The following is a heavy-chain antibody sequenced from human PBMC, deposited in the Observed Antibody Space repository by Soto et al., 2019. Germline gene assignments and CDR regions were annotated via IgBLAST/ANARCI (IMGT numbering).Heavy chain of an antibody. CDR1: GEYISNGYY. Sequence: PSETLSLTCAVSGEYISNGYYWAWIRQPPGKGLEWIGSIYYSGSTYYNPSLKSRVTISVDTSKNQFSLKLSSVTAADTAVYYCARGNWDTYYYYYGMDVWGQGTTVTVSS. V-gene: IGHV4-38-2*01. J-gene: IGHJ6*02. CDR3: ARGNWDTYYYYYGMDV. CDR2: IYYSGST. D-gene: IGHD7-27*01.